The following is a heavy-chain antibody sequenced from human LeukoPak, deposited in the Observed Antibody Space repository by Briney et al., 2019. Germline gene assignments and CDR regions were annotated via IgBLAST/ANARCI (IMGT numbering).Heavy chain of an antibody. CDR1: GGSISSGDYY. J-gene: IGHJ4*02. CDR2: IYYSGST. D-gene: IGHD5-18*01. CDR3: ARTPGDTAMVPPNYFDH. V-gene: IGHV4-30-4*01. Sequence: SQTLSLTCTVSGGSISSGDYYWSWIRQPPGKGLEWIGYIYYSGSTYYNPSLKSRVTISVDTSKNQFSLKLSSVTAADTAVYYCARTPGDTAMVPPNYFDHWGQGTLVTVSS.